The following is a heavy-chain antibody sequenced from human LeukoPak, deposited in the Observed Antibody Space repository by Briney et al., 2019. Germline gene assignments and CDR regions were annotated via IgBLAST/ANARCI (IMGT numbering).Heavy chain of an antibody. CDR3: AKGGPELLWFGDPSRGPFDY. CDR2: ISGSGGST. CDR1: GFTFSSYA. V-gene: IGHV3-23*01. Sequence: PGGSLRLSCAASGFTFSSYAMSWVRQAPGKGLEWVSAISGSGGSTCYADSVKGRFTISRDNSKNTLYLQMNSLRAEDTAVYYCAKGGPELLWFGDPSRGPFDYWGQGTLVTVSS. J-gene: IGHJ4*02. D-gene: IGHD3-10*01.